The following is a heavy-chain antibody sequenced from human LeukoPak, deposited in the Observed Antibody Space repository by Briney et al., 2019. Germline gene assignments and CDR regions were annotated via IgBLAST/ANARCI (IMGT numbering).Heavy chain of an antibody. D-gene: IGHD3-10*01. V-gene: IGHV5-51*01. CDR2: IYPGDSDT. Sequence: PGESLKISCKGSGYSFTSYWIGWVRQMPGKGLEWTGIIYPGDSDTRYSPSFQGQVTISADKSISTAYLQWSSLKASDTAMYYCASTYYYGSGSWTFDPWGQGTLVTVSS. J-gene: IGHJ5*02. CDR3: ASTYYYGSGSWTFDP. CDR1: GYSFTSYW.